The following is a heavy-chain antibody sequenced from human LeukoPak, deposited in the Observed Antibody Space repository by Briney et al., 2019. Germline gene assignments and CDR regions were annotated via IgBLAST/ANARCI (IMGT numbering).Heavy chain of an antibody. CDR1: GGSFSGYY. D-gene: IGHD6-13*01. CDR2: INHSGST. V-gene: IGHV4-34*01. Sequence: SETLSLTCAVYGGSFSGYYWSWIRQPPGKGLEWIGEINHSGSTNYNPSLKSRVTISVDTSKNQFSLKLSSVTAADTAVYYCARGPLVGGIAAAGKHFDYWGQGTLVTVSS. CDR3: ARGPLVGGIAAAGKHFDY. J-gene: IGHJ4*02.